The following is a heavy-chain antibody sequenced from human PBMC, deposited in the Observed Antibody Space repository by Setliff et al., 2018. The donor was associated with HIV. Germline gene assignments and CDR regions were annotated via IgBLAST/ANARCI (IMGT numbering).Heavy chain of an antibody. CDR2: IYASGST. CDR3: ARATYYYDSSGYYYKSYYFDY. D-gene: IGHD3-22*01. J-gene: IGHJ4*02. V-gene: IGHV4-61*02. CDR1: GGSISSGNYY. Sequence: SETLSLTCTVSGGSISSGNYYWNWIRQPAGKGLEWIGRIYASGSTNYNPSLKSRVTTSVDTSKNQFSLKLGSVTAADTAMYYCARATYYYDSSGYYYKSYYFDYWGQGTLVTVS.